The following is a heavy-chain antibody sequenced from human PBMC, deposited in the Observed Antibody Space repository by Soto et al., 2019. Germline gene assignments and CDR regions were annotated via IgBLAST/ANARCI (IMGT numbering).Heavy chain of an antibody. CDR2: INPSGGST. CDR1: GYTFTSYY. V-gene: IGHV1-46*01. J-gene: IGHJ6*02. CDR3: ARGLGYCSSTSCSNLRYGMDV. Sequence: ASVKVSCKASGYTFTSYYIHWVRQAPGQGLEWMGIINPSGGSTSYAQKFQGRVTMTRDTSTSTVYMELSSLRSEDTAVYYCARGLGYCSSTSCSNLRYGMDVWGQGTTVTVSS. D-gene: IGHD2-2*01.